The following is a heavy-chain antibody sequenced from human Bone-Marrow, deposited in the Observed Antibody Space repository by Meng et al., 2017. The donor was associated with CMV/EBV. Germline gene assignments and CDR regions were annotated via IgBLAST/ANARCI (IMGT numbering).Heavy chain of an antibody. J-gene: IGHJ6*02. CDR2: VYPSDIDG. Sequence: GGSLRLSCKASGYSFSDYWIGWVRQMPGKGLEWMGIVYPSDIDGRYSPSFQGQVSISADKSISTAYLQWSSLKASDTAMYYCARHAIYNDYYYGMDVWGQGTTVTVSS. D-gene: IGHD1-1*01. CDR1: GYSFSDYW. V-gene: IGHV5-51*01. CDR3: ARHAIYNDYYYGMDV.